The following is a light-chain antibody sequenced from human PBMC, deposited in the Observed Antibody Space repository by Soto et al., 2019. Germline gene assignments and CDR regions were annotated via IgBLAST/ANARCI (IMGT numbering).Light chain of an antibody. Sequence: QNVVTQEPSFSVSPGGTVTLTCGLSSGSVSTSYYPSWYQQTPGQAPRTLIYSTNTRSSGVPDRFSGSILGNKAALTITGAQTDDESDYYCVLYMGSGLWVFGGGTKVTVL. CDR1: SGSVSTSYY. V-gene: IGLV8-61*01. CDR2: STN. J-gene: IGLJ3*02. CDR3: VLYMGSGLWV.